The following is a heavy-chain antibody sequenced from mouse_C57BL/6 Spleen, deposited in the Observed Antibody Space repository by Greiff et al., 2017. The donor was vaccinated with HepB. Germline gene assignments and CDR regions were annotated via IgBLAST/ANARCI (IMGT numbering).Heavy chain of an antibody. CDR2: IYPSDSET. CDR1: GYTFTSYW. CDR3: ASRSSGSWFAY. J-gene: IGHJ3*01. Sequence: VQLQQPGAELVRPGSSVKLSCKASGYTFTSYWMDWVKQRPGQGLEWIGNIYPSDSETHYNQKFKDKAKLTEDKSSSTAYMQLSSLTSEDSAVEYWASRSSGSWFAYWGQGTLVTVSA. V-gene: IGHV1-61*01. D-gene: IGHD1-3*01.